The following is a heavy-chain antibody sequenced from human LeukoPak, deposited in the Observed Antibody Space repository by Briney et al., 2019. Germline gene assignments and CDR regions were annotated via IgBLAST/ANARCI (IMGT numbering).Heavy chain of an antibody. J-gene: IGHJ6*03. Sequence: SVKVSCKASGGTFSSYTISWVRQAPGQGLEWMGRIIPILGIANYAQKFQGRVTITADKSTSTAYMELSSLRSEDTAVYYCARDLSSSSNGYYYYYMDVWGKGTTVTVSS. D-gene: IGHD6-6*01. V-gene: IGHV1-69*04. CDR1: GGTFSSYT. CDR3: ARDLSSSSNGYYYYYMDV. CDR2: IIPILGIA.